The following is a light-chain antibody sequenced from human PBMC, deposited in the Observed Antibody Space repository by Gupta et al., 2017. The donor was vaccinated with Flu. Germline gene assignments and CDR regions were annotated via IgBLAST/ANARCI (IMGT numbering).Light chain of an antibody. CDR1: SNDVGGYNR. CDR2: DVT. J-gene: IGLJ1*01. CDR3: SSHAGRVTWV. Sequence: QSAPTQPRSVSGSPGQSVTISFTGTSNDVGGYNRVSWYEQRPGKATKLILYDVTGRPAGVPDRFSGSKSGNTASLTISGLQAEDEADYYCSSHAGRVTWVFGTGTTVTVL. V-gene: IGLV2-11*01.